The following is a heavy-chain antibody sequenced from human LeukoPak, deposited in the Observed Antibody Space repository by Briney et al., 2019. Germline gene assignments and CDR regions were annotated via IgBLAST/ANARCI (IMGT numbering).Heavy chain of an antibody. D-gene: IGHD3-16*02. J-gene: IGHJ4*02. CDR3: ARDFPHYVWGSYRSGYFDY. V-gene: IGHV3-21*01. CDR1: GFTFSSYS. CDR2: ITSSSSYI. Sequence: PGGSLGLSCAASGFTFSSYSMNWVRQAPGKGLEWVSSITSSSSYIYYADSVKGRFTISRDNAKNSLYLQMNSLRAEDTAVYYCARDFPHYVWGSYRSGYFDYWGQGTLVTVSS.